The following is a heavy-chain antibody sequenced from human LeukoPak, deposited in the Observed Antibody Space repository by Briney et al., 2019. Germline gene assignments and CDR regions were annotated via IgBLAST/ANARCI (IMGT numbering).Heavy chain of an antibody. CDR2: IYYSGST. CDR3: ARAPLYCSGGSCYIEPFDY. CDR1: GGSISSYY. V-gene: IGHV4-59*01. Sequence: SETLSLTCTVSGGSISSYYWSWIRQPPGKGLEWIGYIYYSGSTNYNPSLKSRVTISVDTSKNQFSLKLSSVTAADTAVYYCARAPLYCSGGSCYIEPFDYWGQGTLVTVSS. J-gene: IGHJ4*02. D-gene: IGHD2-15*01.